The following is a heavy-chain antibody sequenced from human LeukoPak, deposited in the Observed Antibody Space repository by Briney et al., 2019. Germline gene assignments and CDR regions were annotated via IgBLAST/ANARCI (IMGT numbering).Heavy chain of an antibody. J-gene: IGHJ6*03. D-gene: IGHD3-22*01. CDR2: IYTSGST. Sequence: SQTLSLTCTVSGGSISSGSYYWSWIRQPAGKGLEWIVRIYTSGSTNYNPSRKSRVTISVYTSKNQFSLKLSSVTAADTAVYYCARSSGWSYYYYYYMDVWGKGTTVTVSS. V-gene: IGHV4-61*02. CDR1: GGSISSGSYY. CDR3: ARSSGWSYYYYYYMDV.